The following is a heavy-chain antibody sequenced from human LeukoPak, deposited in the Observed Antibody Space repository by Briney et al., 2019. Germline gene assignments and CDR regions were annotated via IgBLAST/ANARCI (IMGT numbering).Heavy chain of an antibody. J-gene: IGHJ3*02. CDR2: IYYSGST. CDR3: ARGLSSGYLGGYAFDI. D-gene: IGHD3-22*01. CDR1: GGSISSSSYY. V-gene: IGHV4-61*05. Sequence: SETLSLTCTVSGGSISSSSYYWGWIRQPPGKGLEWIGYIYYSGSTNYNPSLKSRVTISVDTSKNQFSLKLSSVTAADTAVYYCARGLSSGYLGGYAFDIWGQGTMVTVSS.